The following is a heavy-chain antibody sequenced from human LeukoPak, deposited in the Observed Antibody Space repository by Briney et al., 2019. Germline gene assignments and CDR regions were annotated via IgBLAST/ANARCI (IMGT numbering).Heavy chain of an antibody. Sequence: GGSLRLSCAASGFTFSSYSMNWVRQAPGKGLEWVSYISSSSSTIYYADSVKGRFTIPRDNAKNSLYLQMNSLRAEDTAVYYCARDPSSRGHDAFDIWGQGTMVTVSS. D-gene: IGHD6-13*01. CDR2: ISSSSSTI. J-gene: IGHJ3*02. V-gene: IGHV3-48*04. CDR1: GFTFSSYS. CDR3: ARDPSSRGHDAFDI.